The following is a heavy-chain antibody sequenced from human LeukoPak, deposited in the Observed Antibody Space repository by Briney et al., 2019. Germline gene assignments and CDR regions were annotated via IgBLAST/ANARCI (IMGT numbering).Heavy chain of an antibody. CDR3: ARGGGVATPSRYYYYYMDV. CDR1: GYTFTGYY. J-gene: IGHJ6*03. D-gene: IGHD5-12*01. Sequence: GASVKVSCKASGYTFTGYYMHWVRQAPGQGLEWMGWISAYNGNTNYAQKLQGRVTMTTDTSTSTAYMELRSLRSDDTAVYYCARGGGVATPSRYYYYYMDVWGKGTTVTVSS. V-gene: IGHV1-18*04. CDR2: ISAYNGNT.